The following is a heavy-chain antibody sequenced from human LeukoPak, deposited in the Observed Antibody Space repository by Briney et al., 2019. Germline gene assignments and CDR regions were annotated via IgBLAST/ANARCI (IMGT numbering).Heavy chain of an antibody. Sequence: VKVSCKASGYTFTDYYMHWVQQAPGKGLEWMGRVDPEDGETIYAEKFQGRVTITADTSTDTAYMELSSLRSEDTAVYYCARPFMEQLVPFDPWGQGTLVTVSS. D-gene: IGHD6-13*01. CDR3: ARPFMEQLVPFDP. CDR1: GYTFTDYY. CDR2: VDPEDGET. J-gene: IGHJ5*02. V-gene: IGHV1-69-2*01.